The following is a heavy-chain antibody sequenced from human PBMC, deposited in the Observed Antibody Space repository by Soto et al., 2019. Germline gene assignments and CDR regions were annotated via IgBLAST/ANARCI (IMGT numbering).Heavy chain of an antibody. Sequence: PVGSLRLSCAASGFTFSSYAMTWVRQAPGKGLEWVSTIDNSGGITYYADSVKGRFTISRDNSKNTLYLQMNSLRAEDTAVYYCAKDTFDTAMAKTDYWGQGTLVTVSS. D-gene: IGHD5-18*01. V-gene: IGHV3-23*01. CDR3: AKDTFDTAMAKTDY. CDR1: GFTFSSYA. J-gene: IGHJ4*02. CDR2: IDNSGGIT.